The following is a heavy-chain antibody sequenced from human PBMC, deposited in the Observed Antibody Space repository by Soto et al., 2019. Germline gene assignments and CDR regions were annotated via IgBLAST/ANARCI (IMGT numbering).Heavy chain of an antibody. J-gene: IGHJ6*02. D-gene: IGHD5-18*01. CDR1: GGTFSSHA. V-gene: IGHV1-69*01. CDR2: IIPIFGTP. CDR3: ARVGQPVYYYYGMDV. Sequence: QVQLVQSGAEVRAPGSSVKVSCKASGGTFSSHAISWVRQALGRGLEWVGGIIPIFGTPNYAQRFQDRVTITADESTSTVYLELISLRSDDTAVFYCARVGQPVYYYYGMDVWGQGTTVTVSS.